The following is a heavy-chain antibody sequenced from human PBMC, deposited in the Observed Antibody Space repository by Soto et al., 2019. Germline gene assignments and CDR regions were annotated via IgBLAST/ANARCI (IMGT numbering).Heavy chain of an antibody. Sequence: QVQLQESGPGLVKPSQTLSLTCTVSGGSXSXGXXXXXXXXXXXXXXXXWXAXIXYSGSTYHNPSLKSRVAISVDTSKNQFSLKLTSVTAADTAVYFCXRAHRDLQQLVHYYYGMDVWGQGTTVTVSS. CDR2: IXYSGST. CDR1: GGSXSXGXXX. CDR3: XRAHRDLQQLVHYYYGMDV. D-gene: IGHD6-13*01. V-gene: IGHV4-30-4*01. J-gene: IGHJ6*02.